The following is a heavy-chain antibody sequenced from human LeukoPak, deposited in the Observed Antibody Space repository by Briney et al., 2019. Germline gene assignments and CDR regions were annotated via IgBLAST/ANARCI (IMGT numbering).Heavy chain of an antibody. V-gene: IGHV5-51*01. J-gene: IGHJ5*02. CDR1: GYSFTSYW. Sequence: PGESLKISCKGLGYSFTSYWIGWVRQMPGKGLEWMGIIYPGDSDTRYSPSFQGQVTISADKSISTAYLQWSSLKASDTAMYYCAGTKLRYFDWLPLDNWFDPWGQGTLVTVSS. CDR3: AGTKLRYFDWLPLDNWFDP. CDR2: IYPGDSDT. D-gene: IGHD3-9*01.